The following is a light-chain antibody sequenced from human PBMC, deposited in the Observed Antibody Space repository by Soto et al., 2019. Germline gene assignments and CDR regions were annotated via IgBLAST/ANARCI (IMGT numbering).Light chain of an antibody. V-gene: IGKV3-20*01. Sequence: EIVLTQSPGTVSLSPGESANLSCRASQSVVSSYLAWYQQKPGQAPRLLIHGGSRRATGTPDRFSGSGSGTDFTLTISRLESEDFAVYYCQQYGSSPLTFGGGTKVDIK. CDR3: QQYGSSPLT. J-gene: IGKJ4*01. CDR2: GGS. CDR1: QSVVSSY.